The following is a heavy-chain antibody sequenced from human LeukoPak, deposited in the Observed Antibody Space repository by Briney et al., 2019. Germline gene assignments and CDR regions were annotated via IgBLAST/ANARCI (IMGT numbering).Heavy chain of an antibody. V-gene: IGHV3-21*01. D-gene: IGHD6-13*01. CDR1: GFTFSSYS. Sequence: GGSLGLSCAASGFTFSSYSMNWVRQAPGKGLEWVSSISSSSSYIYYADSVKGRFTISRDNAKNSLYLQMNSLRAEDTAVYYCARDRGSSLYYFDYWGQGTLVTVSS. CDR3: ARDRGSSLYYFDY. CDR2: ISSSSSYI. J-gene: IGHJ4*02.